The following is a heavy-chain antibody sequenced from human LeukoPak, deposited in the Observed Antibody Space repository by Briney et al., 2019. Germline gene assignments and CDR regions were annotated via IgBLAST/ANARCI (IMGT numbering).Heavy chain of an antibody. CDR2: ISSSGSTI. J-gene: IGHJ6*04. CDR1: GFTFSSYE. CDR3: AELGITMIGGV. D-gene: IGHD3-10*02. V-gene: IGHV3-48*03. Sequence: GGSLRLSCAASGFTFSSYEMNWVRQAPGKVLEWVSYISSSGSTIYYADSVKGRFTISRDNAKNSLYLQMNRLRAEDTAVYYCAELGITMIGGVWGKGTTVTISS.